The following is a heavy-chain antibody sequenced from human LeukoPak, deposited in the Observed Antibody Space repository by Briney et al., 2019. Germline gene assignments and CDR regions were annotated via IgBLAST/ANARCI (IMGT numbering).Heavy chain of an antibody. CDR2: INHSGST. D-gene: IGHD5-12*01. Sequence: PSETLSLTCAVYGGSFSGYYWSWIRQPPGKGLEWIGEINHSGSTNYNPSLKSRVTISVDTSKNQFSLKPSSVTAADTAVYYCARVSAYGAGYSGSFFWGQGTLVTVSS. CDR1: GGSFSGYY. V-gene: IGHV4-34*01. J-gene: IGHJ4*02. CDR3: ARVSAYGAGYSGSFF.